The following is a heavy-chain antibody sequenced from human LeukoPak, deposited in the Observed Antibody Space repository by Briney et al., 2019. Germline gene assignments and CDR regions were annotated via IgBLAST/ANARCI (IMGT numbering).Heavy chain of an antibody. D-gene: IGHD3-10*01. CDR3: ARDHYYGSVSYMGFDY. J-gene: IGHJ4*02. CDR2: IYTSGST. CDR1: GGSISSYY. V-gene: IGHV4-4*07. Sequence: SETLSLTCTVSGGSISSYYWSWIRQPAGKGLEWIGRIYTSGSTNYNPSLKSRVTMSVDTSKNQFSLKLSSVTAADTAVYYCARDHYYGSVSYMGFDYWGQGTLVTVSS.